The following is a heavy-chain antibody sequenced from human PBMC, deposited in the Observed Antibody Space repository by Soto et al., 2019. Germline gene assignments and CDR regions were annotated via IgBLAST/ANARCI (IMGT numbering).Heavy chain of an antibody. D-gene: IGHD3-22*01. CDR2: IYYSGST. CDR1: DGPICSSNYY. J-gene: IGHJ4*02. Sequence: SETRFLTSTVFDGPICSSNYYWGWISQPPGHGLEWIGSIYYSGSTYYNPSLKSRVTISVDTSKNQFSLKLSSVTAADTAVYYCARHGMDYYDSSGYYYSPYYFDYWGQGTLVTVS. V-gene: IGHV4-39*01. CDR3: ARHGMDYYDSSGYYYSPYYFDY.